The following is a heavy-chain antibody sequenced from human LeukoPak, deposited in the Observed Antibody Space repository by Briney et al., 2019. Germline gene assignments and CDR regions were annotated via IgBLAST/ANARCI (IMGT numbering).Heavy chain of an antibody. Sequence: PSETLSLTCTVFGGSISSYYWSWIRQPPGKGLEWIGYIYYSGSTNYNPSLKSRVTISVDTSKNQFSLKLSSVTAADTAVYYCAREPSHCSGGSCYSGSFDYWGQGTLVTVSS. J-gene: IGHJ4*02. CDR3: AREPSHCSGGSCYSGSFDY. D-gene: IGHD2-15*01. CDR1: GGSISSYY. V-gene: IGHV4-59*01. CDR2: IYYSGST.